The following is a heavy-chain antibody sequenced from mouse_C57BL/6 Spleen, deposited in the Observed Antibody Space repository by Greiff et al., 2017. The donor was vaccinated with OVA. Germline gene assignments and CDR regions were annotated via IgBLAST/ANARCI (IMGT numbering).Heavy chain of an antibody. CDR1: GYTFTDYN. J-gene: IGHJ2*01. CDR3: ARGGTTVPHYCDY. D-gene: IGHD1-1*01. Sequence: EVQLQQSGPELVKPGASVKMSCKASGYTFTDYNMHWVKQSHGKSLEWIGYINPNNGGTSYNQKFKGKATLTVNKSSSTAYMELRSLTSEDSAVYYCARGGTTVPHYCDYWGQGTTLTVSS. CDR2: INPNNGGT. V-gene: IGHV1-22*01.